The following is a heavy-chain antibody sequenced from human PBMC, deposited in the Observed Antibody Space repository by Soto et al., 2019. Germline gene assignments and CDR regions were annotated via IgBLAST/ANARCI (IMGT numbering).Heavy chain of an antibody. Sequence: SETLSLTCTVSGGSISSGGHYWSWIRQHPGKGLEWIGYIYYSGSTYYNPSLKSRVTISVDTSKNQFSLKLSSVTAADTAVYYCASSTSCCDDFDYWGQGTLVTVSS. V-gene: IGHV4-31*03. J-gene: IGHJ4*02. CDR1: GGSISSGGHY. D-gene: IGHD2-2*01. CDR3: ASSTSCCDDFDY. CDR2: IYYSGST.